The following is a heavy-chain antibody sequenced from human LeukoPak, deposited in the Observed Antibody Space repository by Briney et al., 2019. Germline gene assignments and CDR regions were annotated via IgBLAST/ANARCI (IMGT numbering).Heavy chain of an antibody. J-gene: IGHJ4*02. CDR2: ISGSGGST. V-gene: IGHV3-23*01. CDR3: AKRGGSGSYYPFDY. Sequence: PGGSLRLSCAASGFTFSSYGMSWVRQAPGKGLEWVSAISGSGGSTYYADSVKGRFTISRDNSKNTLYLQMNSLRAEDTAVYYCAKRGGSGSYYPFDYWGQGTLVTVSS. D-gene: IGHD3-10*01. CDR1: GFTFSSYG.